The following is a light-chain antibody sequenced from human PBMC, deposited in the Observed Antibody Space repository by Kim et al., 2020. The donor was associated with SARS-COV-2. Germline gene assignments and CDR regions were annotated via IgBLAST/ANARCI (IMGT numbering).Light chain of an antibody. CDR1: NIGSKS. V-gene: IGLV3-21*04. CDR3: QWWASGSSHYV. J-gene: IGLJ1*01. CDR2: FYS. Sequence: SYELTQPPSVSVTPGQTARISCGGNNIGSKSVPWYQQQPVPAPVLVLYFYSDRPPAFPERFSGSNSGTTATLTLSRVEAGAEAEDYCQWWASGSSHYVF.